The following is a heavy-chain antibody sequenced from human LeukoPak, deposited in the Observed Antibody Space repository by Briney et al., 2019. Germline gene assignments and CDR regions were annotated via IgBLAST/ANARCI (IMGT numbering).Heavy chain of an antibody. CDR3: ARYRQESNGQFDY. V-gene: IGHV4-4*07. Sequence: SETLSLTCTVSGGSISSYFWNWIRQPAGKGLEWIGRINTSGSTNFNPSLKSQVTMSVVTSKNQFSLKLTSVTAADTALYYCARYRQESNGQFDYWGQGTLVTVSS. CDR1: GGSISSYF. D-gene: IGHD2-8*01. CDR2: INTSGST. J-gene: IGHJ4*02.